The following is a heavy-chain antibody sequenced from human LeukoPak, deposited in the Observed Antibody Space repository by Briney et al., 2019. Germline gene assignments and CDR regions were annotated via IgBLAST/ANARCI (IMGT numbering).Heavy chain of an antibody. J-gene: IGHJ4*02. Sequence: GASVKVSCKASGYTFTSYGISWVRQAPGQGLESMGWISAYNGNTNYAQNLQGRVTMTTDTSTSTAYMELRSLRSDDTAVYYCARVVVGATSPIDYWGQGTLVSVCS. CDR1: GYTFTSYG. CDR3: ARVVVGATSPIDY. D-gene: IGHD1-26*01. V-gene: IGHV1-18*01. CDR2: ISAYNGNT.